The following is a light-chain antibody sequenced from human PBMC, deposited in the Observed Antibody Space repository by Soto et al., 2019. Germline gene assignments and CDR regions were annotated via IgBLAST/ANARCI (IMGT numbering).Light chain of an antibody. CDR3: HQYHSLPLT. Sequence: DIQMTHSPSPLSASVGDRVTTTCRASQSIRSRLAWFQQKPGKAPKLVIHDASTLETGVPSRLSGSGSGTGFTFTITTLQSEDIATYYCHQYHSLPLTFGGGTKVDIK. CDR2: DAS. CDR1: QSIRSR. J-gene: IGKJ4*01. V-gene: IGKV1-5*01.